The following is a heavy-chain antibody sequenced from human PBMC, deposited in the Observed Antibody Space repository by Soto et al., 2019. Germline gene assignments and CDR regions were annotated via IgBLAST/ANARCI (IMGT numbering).Heavy chain of an antibody. D-gene: IGHD3-22*01. CDR3: AEESLPYASESSGYYFDGCET. J-gene: IGHJ3*02. CDR2: IVVGSGNT. Sequence: SVKVSCKASGLTFIDSAVQWVRQTRGHRLEWIGWIVVGSGNTNYAQEFQGRVTITRDMSTNTVYMEMSSLRSEDSAVFYCAEESLPYASESSGYYFDGCETWGQGETVTVSS. V-gene: IGHV1-58*01. CDR1: GLTFIDSA.